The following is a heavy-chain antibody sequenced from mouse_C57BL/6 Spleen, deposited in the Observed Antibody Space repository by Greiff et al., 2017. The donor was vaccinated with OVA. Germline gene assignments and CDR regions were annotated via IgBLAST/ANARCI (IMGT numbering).Heavy chain of an antibody. V-gene: IGHV1-80*01. CDR3: ARADYSWYFDV. CDR2: IYPGDGDT. D-gene: IGHD1-1*02. J-gene: IGHJ1*03. CDR1: GYAFSSYW. Sequence: QVQLQQSGAELVKPGASVKISCKASGYAFSSYWMNWVKQRPGKGLEWIGQIYPGDGDTNYNGKFKGRATLTADKSSSTAYMQLSSLTSEDSAVYFCARADYSWYFDVWGTGTTVTVSS.